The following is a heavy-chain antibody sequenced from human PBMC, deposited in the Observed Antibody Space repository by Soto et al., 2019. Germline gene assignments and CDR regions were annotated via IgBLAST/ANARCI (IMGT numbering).Heavy chain of an antibody. CDR3: ALSYTVTPDY. Sequence: EVQLVESGGGLVQPGGSLRLSCAASGLTFSSYWMHWVRQAPGKGLVWVSRINSDGSSTNYADSVKGRFTISRDNAKNTRYLQMNSLRAEDTAVYSWALSYTVTPDYWGQGTLVTVSS. D-gene: IGHD4-17*01. CDR2: INSDGSST. CDR1: GLTFSSYW. J-gene: IGHJ4*02. V-gene: IGHV3-74*01.